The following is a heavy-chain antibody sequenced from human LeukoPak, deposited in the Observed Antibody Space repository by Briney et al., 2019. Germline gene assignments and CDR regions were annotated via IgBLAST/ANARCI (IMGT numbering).Heavy chain of an antibody. J-gene: IGHJ4*02. D-gene: IGHD3-22*01. CDR3: AKAEGITMIVVVITPFDY. CDR2: ISGSGGGT. Sequence: PGGSLRLSCAASGFTFDDYAMNWVRQAPGKGLEWVSAISGSGGGTYYADSVKGRFTISRDNSKNTLYLQMNSLRAEDTAVYYCAKAEGITMIVVVITPFDYWGQGTLVTVSS. V-gene: IGHV3-23*01. CDR1: GFTFDDYA.